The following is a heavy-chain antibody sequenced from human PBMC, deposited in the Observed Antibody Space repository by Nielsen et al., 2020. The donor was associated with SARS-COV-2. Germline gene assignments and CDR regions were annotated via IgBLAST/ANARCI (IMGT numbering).Heavy chain of an antibody. D-gene: IGHD6-19*01. Sequence: GESLKISCAASGFTFSSYAMSWVRQAPGKGLEWVSAISGSGGSTYYADSVKGRFTISRDNSKNTLYLQMNSLRAEDTAVYYCARDWQWLGTGTYFDYWGQGTLVTVSS. CDR3: ARDWQWLGTGTYFDY. V-gene: IGHV3-23*01. CDR1: GFTFSSYA. J-gene: IGHJ4*02. CDR2: ISGSGGST.